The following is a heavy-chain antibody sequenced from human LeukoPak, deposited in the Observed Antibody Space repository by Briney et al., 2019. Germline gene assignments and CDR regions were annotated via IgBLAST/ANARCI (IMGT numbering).Heavy chain of an antibody. CDR3: TSFFETN. D-gene: IGHD2/OR15-2a*01. CDR1: XFIFTNYW. CDR2: VNNDGSAT. V-gene: IGHV3-74*01. Sequence: SLRLXXAASXFIFTNYWIHWVRQAPGKGLVWVSHVNNDGSATSYADSVKGRFTISRDSAKNTVYLHMNSLRVEDTAVYYCTSFFETNWGQGTLVTVSS. J-gene: IGHJ4*02.